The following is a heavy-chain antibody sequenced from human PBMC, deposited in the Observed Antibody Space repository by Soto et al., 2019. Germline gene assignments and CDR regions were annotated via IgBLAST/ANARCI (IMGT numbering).Heavy chain of an antibody. CDR2: IYYSGST. D-gene: IGHD1-26*01. J-gene: IGHJ4*02. Sequence: QVQLQESGPGLVKPSQTLSLTCTVSGGSISSGGYYWSWIRQHPGKGLEWIGYIYYSGSTYYNPSLKSRVTISVETSKNQFYLKLSSVTAADTAVYYCAKDSWSYYADQVYYFDYWGQGTLVTVSS. CDR1: GGSISSGGYY. CDR3: AKDSWSYYADQVYYFDY. V-gene: IGHV4-31*03.